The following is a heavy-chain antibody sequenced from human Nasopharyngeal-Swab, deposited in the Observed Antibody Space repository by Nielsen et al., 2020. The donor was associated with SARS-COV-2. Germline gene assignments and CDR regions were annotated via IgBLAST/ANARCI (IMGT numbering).Heavy chain of an antibody. D-gene: IGHD5-12*01. CDR2: ISGDSDST. CDR1: GFTFSNFA. V-gene: IGHV3-23*01. J-gene: IGHJ6*02. CDR3: AKDRDSGDDSEEYYHYYGMDV. Sequence: GGSLRLSCAASGFTFSNFAMSWVRQAPGKGLEWVSVISGDSDSTYYTDSVRGRFTISRDNSKNTLNLQMNSLRAEDTAIYYCAKDRDSGDDSEEYYHYYGMDVWGQGAPVTVSS.